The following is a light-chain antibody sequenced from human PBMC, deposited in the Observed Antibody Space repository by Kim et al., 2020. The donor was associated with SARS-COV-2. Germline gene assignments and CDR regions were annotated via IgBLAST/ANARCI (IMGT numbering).Light chain of an antibody. Sequence: ASVGDRVNVTCRASHDIRNDLGWYQQDPGRAPKRLIYGASTLQSGVPSRFSGSGSGTEFTLTISSVQPGDFATFFFLQHNTYPIIFGQGTRLEIK. V-gene: IGKV1-17*01. J-gene: IGKJ5*01. CDR2: GAS. CDR1: HDIRND. CDR3: LQHNTYPII.